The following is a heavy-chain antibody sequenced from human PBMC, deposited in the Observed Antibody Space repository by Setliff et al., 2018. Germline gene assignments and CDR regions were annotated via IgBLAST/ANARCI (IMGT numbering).Heavy chain of an antibody. D-gene: IGHD6-19*01. V-gene: IGHV4-39*07. J-gene: IGHJ3*02. Sequence: SETLSLTCTVSGGSISSSSYYWGWIRQPPGKGLEWIGSIYYSGSTYYNPSLKSRVTISVDTSKNQFSLKLSSVTVADTAVYYCARDPLGEIAVAGHDAFDIWGQGTMVTVSS. CDR1: GGSISSSSYY. CDR3: ARDPLGEIAVAGHDAFDI. CDR2: IYYSGST.